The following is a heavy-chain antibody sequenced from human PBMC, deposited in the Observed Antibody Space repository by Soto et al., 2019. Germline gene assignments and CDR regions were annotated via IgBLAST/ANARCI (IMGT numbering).Heavy chain of an antibody. V-gene: IGHV3-30*18. D-gene: IGHD2-2*01. CDR1: GFTFSSYG. CDR3: AKLPLDIVVVPAAS. CDR2: ISYDGSNK. Sequence: GGSLRLSCAASGFTFSSYGMHWVRQAPGKGLEWVAVISYDGSNKYYADSVKGRFTISRDNSKNTLYLQMNSLRAEDTAVYYCAKLPLDIVVVPAASWGQGTLVTVSS. J-gene: IGHJ5*02.